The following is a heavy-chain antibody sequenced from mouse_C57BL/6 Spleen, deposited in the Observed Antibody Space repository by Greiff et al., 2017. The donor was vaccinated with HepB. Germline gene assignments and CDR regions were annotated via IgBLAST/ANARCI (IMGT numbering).Heavy chain of an antibody. CDR2: IHPNSGST. CDR3: AVTTVDEGMDY. Sequence: QVQLKQPGAELVKPGASVKLSCKASGYTFTSYWMHWVKQRPGQGLEWIGMIHPNSGSTNYNEKFKSKATLTVDKSSSTAYMQLSSLTSEDSAVYYCAVTTVDEGMDYWGQGTSVTVSS. V-gene: IGHV1-64*01. J-gene: IGHJ4*01. D-gene: IGHD1-1*01. CDR1: GYTFTSYW.